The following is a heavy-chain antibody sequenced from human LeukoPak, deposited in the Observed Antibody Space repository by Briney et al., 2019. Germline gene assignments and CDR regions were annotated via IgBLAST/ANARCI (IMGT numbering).Heavy chain of an antibody. D-gene: IGHD2-15*01. J-gene: IGHJ6*03. CDR3: AKTHGPYCSGGTCFDHYYYMGV. CDR2: ISWNSGSI. CDR1: GFTFDDYA. Sequence: GGSLRLSCAASGFTFDDYAMHWVRQAPGKGLEWVSGISWNSGSIGYADSVKGRFTISRDNSKNILYLQMNSLRVEDTAIYYCAKTHGPYCSGGTCFDHYYYMGVWGKGTAVTVSS. V-gene: IGHV3-9*01.